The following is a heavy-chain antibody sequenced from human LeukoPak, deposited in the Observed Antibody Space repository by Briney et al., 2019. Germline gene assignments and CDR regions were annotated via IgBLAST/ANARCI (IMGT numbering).Heavy chain of an antibody. J-gene: IGHJ4*02. D-gene: IGHD3-10*01. Sequence: GGSLRLSCAASGFSFSNYWMHWVRQAPGKGLVWVSRINSDGSGTSYADSVKGRFTISRDNAKNTLYLQMNSLRAEDTAVYYCATMSRVRDYWGQGTLVTVSS. V-gene: IGHV3-74*01. CDR1: GFSFSNYW. CDR3: ATMSRVRDY. CDR2: INSDGSGT.